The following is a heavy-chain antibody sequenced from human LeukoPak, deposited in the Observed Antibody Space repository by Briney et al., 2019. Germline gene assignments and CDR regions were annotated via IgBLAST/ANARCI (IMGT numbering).Heavy chain of an antibody. CDR3: ARDPGSAPGENDAFDI. CDR1: GFTFSSYA. Sequence: PGGSLRLSCAASGFTFSSYAMHWVRQAPGKGLEWVAVISYDGSNKYYADSVKGRFTISRDNSKNTLYLQMNSLRAEDTAVYYCARDPGSAPGENDAFDIWGQGTMVTVSS. V-gene: IGHV3-30-3*01. CDR2: ISYDGSNK. J-gene: IGHJ3*02.